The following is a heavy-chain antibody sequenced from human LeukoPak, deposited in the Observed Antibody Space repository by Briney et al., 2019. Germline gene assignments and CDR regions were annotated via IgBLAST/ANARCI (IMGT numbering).Heavy chain of an antibody. D-gene: IGHD4-17*01. J-gene: IGHJ4*02. CDR3: ARDRDYGFDY. Sequence: GGPLRLSCAASGFIFRVYSMHWVRQAPGKGLEWVSNIRSGGSSMYYADSVKGRFTVSRDNAKNSLHLQMNGLRVDDKAVYYCARDRDYGFDYWGQGTLVTVSS. CDR2: IRSGGSSM. CDR1: GFIFRVYS. V-gene: IGHV3-48*01.